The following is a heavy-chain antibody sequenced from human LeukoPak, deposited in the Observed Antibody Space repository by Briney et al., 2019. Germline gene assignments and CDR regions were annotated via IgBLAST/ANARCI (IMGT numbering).Heavy chain of an antibody. CDR3: AKTVWLAAAVPGGEGHFDY. D-gene: IGHD6-13*01. J-gene: IGHJ4*02. CDR2: ISGSGGSA. CDR1: GFTFSSYA. Sequence: GGSLRLSCAASGFTFSSYAMSWVRQAPGKGLEWVSAISGSGGSAYYADTVKGRFTISRDNSKNTLYLQMNSLRAEDTVVYYCAKTVWLAAAVPGGEGHFDYWGQGTLVTVSS. V-gene: IGHV3-23*01.